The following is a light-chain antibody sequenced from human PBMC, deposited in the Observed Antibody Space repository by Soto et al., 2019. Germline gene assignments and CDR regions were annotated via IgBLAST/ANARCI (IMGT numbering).Light chain of an antibody. Sequence: IALTQSPATLCVSPGERAALSGRASQSIGLAIAWNQHKPGQAPRLLIYGASSRATGIPDRFSGSGSGTDFTLTISRLEPEDFAVYYCQQYGSSVTFGQGTLLEIK. V-gene: IGKV3-20*01. CDR3: QQYGSSVT. J-gene: IGKJ5*01. CDR2: GAS. CDR1: QSIGLA.